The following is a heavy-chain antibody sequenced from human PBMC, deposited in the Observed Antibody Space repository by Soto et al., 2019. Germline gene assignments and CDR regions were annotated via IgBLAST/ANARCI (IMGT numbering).Heavy chain of an antibody. J-gene: IGHJ6*02. Sequence: GGSLRLSCAASGFTFSSYAMHWVRQAPGKGLEWVAVISYDGSNKYYADSVKGRFTISRDNSKNTLYLQMNSLGAEDTAVYYCARDYRSSTSCQPTLYGMDVWGQGTTVTVSS. CDR1: GFTFSSYA. CDR2: ISYDGSNK. V-gene: IGHV3-30-3*01. CDR3: ARDYRSSTSCQPTLYGMDV. D-gene: IGHD2-2*01.